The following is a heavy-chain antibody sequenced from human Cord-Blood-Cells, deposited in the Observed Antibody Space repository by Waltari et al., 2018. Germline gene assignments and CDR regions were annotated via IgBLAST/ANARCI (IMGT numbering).Heavy chain of an antibody. Sequence: QVTLRESGPALVKPTQTLTLTCTFSGFSLSTSGRCVSWFRQPPGKALEWLALIDWDDDKYYSTSLKTRLTISKDTSKNQVVLTMTNMDPVDTATYYCARSLGVAHTLDYWGQGTLVTVSS. CDR1: GFSLSTSGRC. CDR2: IDWDDDK. V-gene: IGHV2-70*01. J-gene: IGHJ4*02. D-gene: IGHD3-3*01. CDR3: ARSLGVAHTLDY.